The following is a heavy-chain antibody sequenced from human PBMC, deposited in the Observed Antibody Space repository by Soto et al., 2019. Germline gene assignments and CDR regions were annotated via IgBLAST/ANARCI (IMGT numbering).Heavy chain of an antibody. CDR3: ARAGYCSGGSCFRAQNYYYDGRDV. D-gene: IGHD2-15*01. Sequence: EVQLVESGGGLFKPGGSLRLSCAASGFTFSSYSMNLVRQAPGKWLEWVSSISSSSSYIYYADSVKGRFTNSRDNAKNSLYLQMNSLSAEDTAVYYCARAGYCSGGSCFRAQNYYYDGRDVWGQGTKVTFS. CDR2: ISSSSSYI. V-gene: IGHV3-21*06. CDR1: GFTFSSYS. J-gene: IGHJ6*02.